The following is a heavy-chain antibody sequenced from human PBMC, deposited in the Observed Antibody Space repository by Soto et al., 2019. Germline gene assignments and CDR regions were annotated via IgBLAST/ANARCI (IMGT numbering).Heavy chain of an antibody. Sequence: GGSLRLSCAASGFTFSSYAMSWVRQAPGKGLEWVSAISGSGGSTYYADSVKGRFTISRDNSKNTLYLQMNSLRAEDTAVYYCAKDSLPYSSGWYYFDYWGQGTLVTVSS. V-gene: IGHV3-23*01. CDR1: GFTFSSYA. CDR2: ISGSGGST. CDR3: AKDSLPYSSGWYYFDY. J-gene: IGHJ4*02. D-gene: IGHD6-19*01.